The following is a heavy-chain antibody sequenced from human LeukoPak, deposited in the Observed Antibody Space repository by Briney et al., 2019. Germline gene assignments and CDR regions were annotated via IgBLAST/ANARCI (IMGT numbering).Heavy chain of an antibody. J-gene: IGHJ4*02. CDR1: GYTFTNHY. CDR3: ARYGGSGVSTLGIDY. Sequence: GASVKVSCKASGYTFTNHYIHWVRQAPGQGLERMGIINAYGGSTSYAQNFQGRVTVTRDTSTSTVYMELRSLTSDDTAVYYCARYGGSGVSTLGIDYWGQGTLVTVSS. CDR2: INAYGGST. D-gene: IGHD4-23*01. V-gene: IGHV1-46*01.